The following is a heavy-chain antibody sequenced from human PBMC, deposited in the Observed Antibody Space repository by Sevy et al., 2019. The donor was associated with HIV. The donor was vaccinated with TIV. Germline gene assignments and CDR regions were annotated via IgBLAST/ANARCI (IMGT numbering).Heavy chain of an antibody. CDR3: AKDDQDSSSDRIAADRPFWF. Sequence: GGSLRLSCAASGFSFSSYVMSWVRQAPGKGLEWVSSISGSGGSTYYADSVKGRFTISRDNSKNTLYVQMNSLRAEDTAVYYCAKDDQDSSSDRIAADRPFWFWGQGTLVTVSS. V-gene: IGHV3-23*01. J-gene: IGHJ4*02. CDR2: ISGSGGST. CDR1: GFSFSSYV. D-gene: IGHD6-13*01.